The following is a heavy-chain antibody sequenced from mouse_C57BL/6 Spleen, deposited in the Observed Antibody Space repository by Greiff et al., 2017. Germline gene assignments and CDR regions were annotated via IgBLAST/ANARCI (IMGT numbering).Heavy chain of an antibody. Sequence: VQLQEPGAELVRPGSSVKLSCKASGYTFTSYWMHWVKQRPIQGLEWIGNIDPSDSETHYNQKFKDKATLTVDKSSSTAYMQLSSLTSEDSAVYYCARGGLYGSSYEYYFDYWGQGTTLTVSS. CDR3: ARGGLYGSSYEYYFDY. D-gene: IGHD1-1*01. CDR2: IDPSDSET. V-gene: IGHV1-52*01. CDR1: GYTFTSYW. J-gene: IGHJ2*01.